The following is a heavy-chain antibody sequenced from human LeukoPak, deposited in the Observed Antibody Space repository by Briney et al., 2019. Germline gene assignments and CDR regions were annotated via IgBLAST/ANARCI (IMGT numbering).Heavy chain of an antibody. CDR2: IKSKTDGGTT. CDR1: GFTFSNAW. Sequence: GGSLRLSCAASGFTFSNAWMSWVRQAPGKGLEWIGRIKSKTDGGTTDYAAPVKGRFTISRDDSKNTLYVQMNSLKTEDTAVYYCTTDPIYDFWSGYYYFDYWGQGTLVTVSS. J-gene: IGHJ4*02. D-gene: IGHD3-3*01. V-gene: IGHV3-15*01. CDR3: TTDPIYDFWSGYYYFDY.